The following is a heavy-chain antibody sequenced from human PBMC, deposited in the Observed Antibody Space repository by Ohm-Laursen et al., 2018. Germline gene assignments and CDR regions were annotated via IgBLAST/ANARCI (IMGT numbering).Heavy chain of an antibody. CDR3: ARAYEATPPNV. Sequence: SLRLSCAASELTFSNAWMNWVRQAPGKGLEWVATINKDGSEKKYVDSVKGRFTISRDNAENSVYLQMNSPRVEDTAVYYCARAYEATPPNVWGQGTTVTVS. J-gene: IGHJ6*02. V-gene: IGHV3-7*04. CDR1: ELTFSNAW. CDR2: INKDGSEK. D-gene: IGHD4-23*01.